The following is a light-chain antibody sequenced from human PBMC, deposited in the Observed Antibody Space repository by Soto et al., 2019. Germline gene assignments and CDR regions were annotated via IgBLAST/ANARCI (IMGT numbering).Light chain of an antibody. J-gene: IGKJ1*01. CDR3: QHCNSYSEA. CDR2: KAS. CDR1: QTISSW. Sequence: DIQMTQSPSTLYGSVRDRVTTTCLASQTISSWLAWYQQKPGKAPKLLIYKASTLKSGVPSRFSCSGSGTEFTLTISGLQPDDFATYSCQHCNSYSEAFGQGTKVDIK. V-gene: IGKV1-5*03.